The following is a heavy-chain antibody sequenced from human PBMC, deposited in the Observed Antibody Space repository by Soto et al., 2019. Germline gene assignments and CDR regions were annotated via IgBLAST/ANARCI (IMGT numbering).Heavy chain of an antibody. J-gene: IGHJ6*03. CDR3: ARYAREGIAAAGQSPYYYYMDV. Sequence: SETLSLTCTVSGGSISSSSYYWGWIRQPPGKGLEWIGSIYYSGSTYYNPSLKSRVTISVDTSKNQFSLKLSSVTAADTAVYYCARYAREGIAAAGQSPYYYYMDVWGKGTTVTVSS. CDR2: IYYSGST. V-gene: IGHV4-39*01. D-gene: IGHD6-13*01. CDR1: GGSISSSSYY.